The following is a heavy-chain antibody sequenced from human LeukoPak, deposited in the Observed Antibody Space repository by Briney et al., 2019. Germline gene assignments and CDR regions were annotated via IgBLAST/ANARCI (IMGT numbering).Heavy chain of an antibody. D-gene: IGHD6-13*01. CDR1: GFTFDDYA. CDR2: ISWDGGST. V-gene: IGHV3-43D*03. Sequence: GGSLRLSCAASGFTFDDYAMHWVRQAPGKGLEWVSLISWDGGSTYYASSVKGGFTISRDNSKNSLYLQMNSLRAEDTALYYCAKGYSSSWTPFDYWGPGTLVTVSS. J-gene: IGHJ4*01. CDR3: AKGYSSSWTPFDY.